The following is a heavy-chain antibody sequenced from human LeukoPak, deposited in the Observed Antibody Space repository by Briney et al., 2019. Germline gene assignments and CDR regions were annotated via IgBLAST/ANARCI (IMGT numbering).Heavy chain of an antibody. CDR2: IRYDGSNK. CDR1: GFTFSSYG. Sequence: GGSLRLSCAASGFTFSSYGMHWVRQAPGKGLEWVAFIRYDGSNKYYADSVKGRFTISRDNSKNTLYLQMNSLRAEDTAVYYCAKLPDSSGYYGSFDYWGQGTLVTVSS. D-gene: IGHD3-22*01. J-gene: IGHJ4*02. V-gene: IGHV3-30*02. CDR3: AKLPDSSGYYGSFDY.